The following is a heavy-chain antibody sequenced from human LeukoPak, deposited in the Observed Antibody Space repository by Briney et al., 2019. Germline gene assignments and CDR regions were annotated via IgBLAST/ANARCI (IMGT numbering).Heavy chain of an antibody. D-gene: IGHD6-13*01. CDR3: AKDLGAAAGTGLFDY. CDR2: ISGSGGST. Sequence: GGSLRLSCAASGFTFSSHAMSWVRQAPGKGLEWVSAISGSGGSTYYADSVKGRFTISRDNSKNTLYLQMNSLRAEDTAVYYCAKDLGAAAGTGLFDYWGQGTLVTVSS. J-gene: IGHJ4*02. V-gene: IGHV3-23*01. CDR1: GFTFSSHA.